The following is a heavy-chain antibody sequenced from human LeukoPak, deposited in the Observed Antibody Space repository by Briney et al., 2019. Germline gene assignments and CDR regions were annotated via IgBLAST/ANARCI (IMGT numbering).Heavy chain of an antibody. Sequence: ASVKVSCKASGGTFSSHAISWVRQAPGQGLEWMGGIIPIFGTANYAQKFQGRVTITTDESTSTAYMELSSLRSEDTAVYYCARESKAAAGPDYWGQGTLVTVSS. CDR1: GGTFSSHA. J-gene: IGHJ4*02. D-gene: IGHD6-13*01. CDR2: IIPIFGTA. CDR3: ARESKAAAGPDY. V-gene: IGHV1-69*05.